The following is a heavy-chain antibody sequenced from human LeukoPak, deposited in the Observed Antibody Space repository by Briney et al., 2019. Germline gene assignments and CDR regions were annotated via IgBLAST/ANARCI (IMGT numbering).Heavy chain of an antibody. CDR2: IYPGDSDT. CDR3: ARHPYSSSSSGLHDAFDI. J-gene: IGHJ3*02. D-gene: IGHD6-6*01. CDR1: GYSFTSYW. V-gene: IGHV5-51*01. Sequence: GESLKIPCKGSGYSFTSYWIGWVRQMPGKGLEWMGIIYPGDSDTRYSPCFQGQVTSSADKSISTAYLQWSSLKASDTAMYYCARHPYSSSSSGLHDAFDIWGQGTMVPVSS.